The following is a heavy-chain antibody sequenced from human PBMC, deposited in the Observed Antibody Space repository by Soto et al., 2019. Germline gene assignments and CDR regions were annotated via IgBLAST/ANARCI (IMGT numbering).Heavy chain of an antibody. CDR1: GYSFTTYW. V-gene: IGHV5-51*01. D-gene: IGHD2-2*01. Sequence: GESLKISCKGSGYSFTTYWIGWVRQMPGKGLEWMGIIYPGDSDTRYSPAFQGQVTFSADKSISTAYLQWSSLKASDTAIYYCARRQYCSRSSCHSELSDTNWFGPWGQGTLVTVSS. J-gene: IGHJ5*02. CDR2: IYPGDSDT. CDR3: ARRQYCSRSSCHSELSDTNWFGP.